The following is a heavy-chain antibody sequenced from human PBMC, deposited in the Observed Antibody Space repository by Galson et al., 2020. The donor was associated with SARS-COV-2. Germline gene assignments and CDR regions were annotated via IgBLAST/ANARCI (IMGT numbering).Heavy chain of an antibody. CDR3: ARDRVACSSTSCYSYYYYYGMDV. D-gene: IGHD2-2*01. CDR2: IYTSGST. Sequence: SETLSLTCTVSGGSISSAGYYWTWIRQPAGKGLEWIGRIYTSGSTNYNPSLKSRVTISVDTSKNQFSLKLRSVTAADTAVYYCARDRVACSSTSCYSYYYYYGMDVWGQGTTVTVSS. J-gene: IGHJ6*02. V-gene: IGHV4-61*02. CDR1: GGSISSAGYY.